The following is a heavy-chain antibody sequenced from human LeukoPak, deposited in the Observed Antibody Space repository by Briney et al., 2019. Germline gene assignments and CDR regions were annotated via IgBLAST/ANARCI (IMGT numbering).Heavy chain of an antibody. J-gene: IGHJ3*01. CDR1: GRSISFCY. CDR2: IYSTGST. D-gene: IGHD3-10*01. CDR3: WGVRIRETSYHATDV. Sequence: SETLSLTCTVSGRSISFCYWTWLRQPPGKGVEWIGDIYSTGSTNYNPYRKGRVNISVDKSKDQFVLKMKYVAAAETGVFFLWGVRIRETSYHATDVWGLGTMVTVSS. V-gene: IGHV4-59*03.